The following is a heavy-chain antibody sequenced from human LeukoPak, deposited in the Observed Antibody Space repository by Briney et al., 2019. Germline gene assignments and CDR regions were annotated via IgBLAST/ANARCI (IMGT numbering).Heavy chain of an antibody. Sequence: ASVKVSCKASGYTFSSYYMHWVRQAPGQGLEWMGILNPGRGNTGYAEEFQGRVTMTRDTSTSTVYMELSSLRSEDTAVYYCAREPMDTYYFDYWGEGTLVTVSS. CDR1: GYTFSSYY. J-gene: IGHJ4*02. D-gene: IGHD5-18*01. V-gene: IGHV1-46*01. CDR2: LNPGRGNT. CDR3: AREPMDTYYFDY.